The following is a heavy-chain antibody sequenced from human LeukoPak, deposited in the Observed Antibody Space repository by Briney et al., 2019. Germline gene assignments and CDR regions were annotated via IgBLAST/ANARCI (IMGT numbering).Heavy chain of an antibody. D-gene: IGHD3-3*01. CDR1: GFTFSNYW. CDR3: ARDRGLEGAFDI. CDR2: INSDGSST. J-gene: IGHJ3*02. Sequence: GGSLRLSCVASGFTFSNYWMHWVRQAPGKGLVWVSYINSDGSSTSYADSVKGRFTISRDNSKNTLYLQMNSLRAEDTAVYYCARDRGLEGAFDIWGQGTMVTVSS. V-gene: IGHV3-74*01.